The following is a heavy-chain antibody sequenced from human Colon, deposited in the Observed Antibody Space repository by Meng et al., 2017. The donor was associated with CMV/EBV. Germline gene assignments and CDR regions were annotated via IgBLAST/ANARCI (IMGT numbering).Heavy chain of an antibody. D-gene: IGHD5-18*01. Sequence: GESLKISCAASGFTFSSYGMNWVRQAPGRGLEWVSYISGSSSYMSYADSVKGRFTISRDAAKNALYLQMNSLRAEDTAVYYCARDLYKYGTLSLSAMDVWGQGTTVTVSS. V-gene: IGHV3-21*01. CDR1: GFTFSSYG. CDR3: ARDLYKYGTLSLSAMDV. CDR2: ISGSSSYM. J-gene: IGHJ6*02.